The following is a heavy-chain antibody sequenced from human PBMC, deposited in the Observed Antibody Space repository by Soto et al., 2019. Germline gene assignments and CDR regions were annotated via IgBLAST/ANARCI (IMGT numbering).Heavy chain of an antibody. J-gene: IGHJ4*02. CDR1: GFTFSSYW. Sequence: GGSLRLSCAASGFTFSSYWMHWVRQAPGKGLVWVSRINTDGSSTTYADSVQGRFTISRDNAKNTLYLQMNSLRAEDTAVYYCARGWPQSASGSHLAYWGQGTLVTGSS. CDR2: INTDGSST. V-gene: IGHV3-74*01. D-gene: IGHD3-10*01. CDR3: ARGWPQSASGSHLAY.